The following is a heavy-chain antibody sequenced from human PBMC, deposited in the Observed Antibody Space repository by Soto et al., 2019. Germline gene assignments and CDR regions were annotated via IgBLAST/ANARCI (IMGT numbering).Heavy chain of an antibody. CDR1: GYALTWFY. D-gene: IGHD3-22*01. Sequence: GASVKVSCKASGYALTWFYIHLVRPAPGQRLEWMGWINAGNGNTKYSQKFQGRVTFTRDTSANTAYMELSSLISEDTAVYYCARPKDYDDCLDLWGQGTLVTVSS. CDR2: INAGNGNT. CDR3: ARPKDYDDCLDL. V-gene: IGHV1-3*01. J-gene: IGHJ4*02.